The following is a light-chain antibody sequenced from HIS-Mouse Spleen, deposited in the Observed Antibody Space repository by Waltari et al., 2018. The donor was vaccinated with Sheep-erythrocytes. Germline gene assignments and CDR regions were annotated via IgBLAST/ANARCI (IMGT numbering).Light chain of an antibody. CDR1: QSIRSY. CDR3: QQSYSTPQFT. CDR2: AAS. V-gene: IGKV1-39*01. J-gene: IGKJ3*01. Sequence: DIQMTQSPSSLSASVGDRVTITCRASQSIRSYLNWYQQKPGKAPKLLIYAASSLQRGVPSRFSGSGSGTDFTLTISSLQPEDFATYYCQQSYSTPQFTFGPGTKVDIK.